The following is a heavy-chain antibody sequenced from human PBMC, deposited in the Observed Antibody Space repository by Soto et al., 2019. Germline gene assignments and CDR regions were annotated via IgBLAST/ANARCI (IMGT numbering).Heavy chain of an antibody. J-gene: IGHJ6*02. CDR1: GGTFSRYA. Sequence: AASVKVSCKASGGTFSRYAFSWVRQAPGQGLEWMGGIVPIYGTRGFAQKFQGRLTITADEPTRTAYMELSSLRSEDTAVYYCARDLDYYGSGSHYYYGMGVWGQGTTVTVS. V-gene: IGHV1-69*13. D-gene: IGHD3-10*01. CDR2: IVPIYGTR. CDR3: ARDLDYYGSGSHYYYGMGV.